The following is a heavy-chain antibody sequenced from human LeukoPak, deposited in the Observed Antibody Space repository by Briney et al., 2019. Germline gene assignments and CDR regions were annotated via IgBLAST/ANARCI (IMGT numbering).Heavy chain of an antibody. D-gene: IGHD2-15*01. CDR3: ARGGRLGYCSGGSCYSSGYYFDY. J-gene: IGHJ4*02. V-gene: IGHV4-59*01. CDR1: GGSISSYY. Sequence: SETLSLTCTVSGGSISSYYWSWIRQPPGKGLEWIGYIYYSGSTTYNPSLKSRVTISVDTSKNQFSLKLSSVTAADTAVYYCARGGRLGYCSGGSCYSSGYYFDYWGQGTLVTVSS. CDR2: IYYSGST.